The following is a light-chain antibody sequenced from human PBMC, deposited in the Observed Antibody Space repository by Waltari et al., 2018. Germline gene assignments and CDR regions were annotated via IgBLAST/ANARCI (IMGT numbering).Light chain of an antibody. Sequence: DVMMTQSPLSLPVTLGQPASISCRSSQSLVHSDGNTYLTWFQQRPGQSPRRLIYKVSNRDSGGPDRFSGSGSGTDFTLKISRVEAEDVGVYYCMQGTHWPPYTFGQGTKLEIK. CDR2: KVS. V-gene: IGKV2-30*02. CDR3: MQGTHWPPYT. J-gene: IGKJ2*01. CDR1: QSLVHSDGNTY.